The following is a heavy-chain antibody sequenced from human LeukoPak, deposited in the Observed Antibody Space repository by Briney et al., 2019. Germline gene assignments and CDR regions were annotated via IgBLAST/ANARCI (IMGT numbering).Heavy chain of an antibody. CDR2: ISSSSSTI. CDR1: GFTFSSYS. CDR3: ARDRGGSYSAIDY. D-gene: IGHD1-26*01. J-gene: IGHJ4*02. Sequence: GGSLRLSCAASGFTFSSYSMNRVRQAPGKGLEWVSFISSSSSTIYYADSVKGRFTISRDNAKNSLYLQMNSLRAEDTAVYYCARDRGGSYSAIDYWGQGTLVTVSS. V-gene: IGHV3-48*04.